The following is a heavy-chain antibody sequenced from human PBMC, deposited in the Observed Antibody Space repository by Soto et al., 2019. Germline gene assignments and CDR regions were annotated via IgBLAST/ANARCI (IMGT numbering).Heavy chain of an antibody. V-gene: IGHV3-23*01. J-gene: IGHJ1*01. D-gene: IGHD2-2*01. Sequence: GGSLRLSCAASGFTFRDYAMSWVRQAPGRGLEWVSGVSNSGSSTYYADSVKGRFTISRDNSKNTLYLQMNSLRAEDTAVYYCAKHSRETTTCCGEDWGQGTRVPVSS. CDR1: GFTFRDYA. CDR3: AKHSRETTTCCGED. CDR2: VSNSGSST.